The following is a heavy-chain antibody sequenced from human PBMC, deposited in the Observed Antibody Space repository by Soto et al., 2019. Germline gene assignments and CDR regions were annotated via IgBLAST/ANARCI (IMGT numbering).Heavy chain of an antibody. J-gene: IGHJ4*02. Sequence: PSETLSLTCSGSHGSISSGGYYWSWIRQRPGKGLEWIGHIYYNGGPYYNPSLRGRVAISVDRSNNQFSLVLRSVTAADTAVYFCARQNPYSSGSYYFDVWGQGTLVTVSS. CDR1: HGSISSGGYY. D-gene: IGHD6-19*01. V-gene: IGHV4-31*03. CDR2: IYYNGGP. CDR3: ARQNPYSSGSYYFDV.